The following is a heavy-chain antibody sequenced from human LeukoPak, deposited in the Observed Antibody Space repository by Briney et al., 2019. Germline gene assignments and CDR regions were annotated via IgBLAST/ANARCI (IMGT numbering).Heavy chain of an antibody. D-gene: IGHD2-8*01. Sequence: SETLSLTCTVSGGSISSYYWSWIRQSPGTGLEWIGNIHYSGNSNYNPSLKSRDTMSIDTSRNQFFLKLNSVTAADTAVYYCVLAPNSNWFDFWGQGTQVTVSS. V-gene: IGHV4-59*08. CDR2: IHYSGNS. J-gene: IGHJ5*01. CDR1: GGSISSYY. CDR3: VLAPNSNWFDF.